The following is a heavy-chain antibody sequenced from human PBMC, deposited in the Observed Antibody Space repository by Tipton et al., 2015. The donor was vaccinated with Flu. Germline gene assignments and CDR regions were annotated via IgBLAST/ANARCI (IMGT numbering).Heavy chain of an antibody. D-gene: IGHD2-2*01. V-gene: IGHV3-74*01. Sequence: SLRLSCAASGFTFSSYWMHWVRQAPGKGLVWVSRINSDGSSTSYADSVKGRFTISRDNAKNTLYLQMNSLRAEDTAVYYCARITSSETFYYYMDVWGKGTTVTVSS. CDR1: GFTFSSYW. CDR3: ARITSSETFYYYMDV. J-gene: IGHJ6*03. CDR2: INSDGSST.